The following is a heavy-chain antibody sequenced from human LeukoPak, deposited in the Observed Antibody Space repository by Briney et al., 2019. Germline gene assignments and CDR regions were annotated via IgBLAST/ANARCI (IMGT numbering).Heavy chain of an antibody. J-gene: IGHJ4*02. CDR2: ITGSGGST. CDR1: GFTFNSYA. CDR3: AKDSDSSGFFEPPGF. V-gene: IGHV3-23*01. Sequence: GGSLRLSCAASGFTFNSYAMSWVRQAPGKGLEWVSTITGSGGSTYYADSVKGRFTISRDNNKDSLSLQMSSLRPEDTALYYCAKDSDSSGFFEPPGFWGQGTLVTVSS. D-gene: IGHD3-22*01.